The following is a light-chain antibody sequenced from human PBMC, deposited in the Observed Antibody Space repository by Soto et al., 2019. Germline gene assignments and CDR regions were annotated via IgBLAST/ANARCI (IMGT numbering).Light chain of an antibody. V-gene: IGLV2-14*01. CDR2: QVR. CDR3: RSYIGSSTRV. Sequence: QSALTQPASVSGSPGQSITISCTGTSSDIGTYTYVSWYQQHPGKAPKLMIFQVRNRPPGVSNRFSGSKSGNRASLTISGLQGEDVADYYCRSYIGSSTRVFGTGTKLTVL. J-gene: IGLJ1*01. CDR1: SSDIGTYTY.